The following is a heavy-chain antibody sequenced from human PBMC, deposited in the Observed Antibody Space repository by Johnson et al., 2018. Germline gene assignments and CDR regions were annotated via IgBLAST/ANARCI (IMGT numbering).Heavy chain of an antibody. J-gene: IGHJ1*01. D-gene: IGHD1-7*01. CDR1: GFTFINYV. CDR3: ATGHYLAGTTYSQH. V-gene: IGHV3-23*01. CDR2: ISESGDTT. Sequence: VQLQESGGTLVQPGGSLRLSCVGSGFTFINYVMNWVRQAPGRGLEWISVISESGDTTYYADSVKGRFTISRYDSPKTLFLQMSGLRAEDTAVYFCATGHYLAGTTYSQHWGQGTLVTVSS.